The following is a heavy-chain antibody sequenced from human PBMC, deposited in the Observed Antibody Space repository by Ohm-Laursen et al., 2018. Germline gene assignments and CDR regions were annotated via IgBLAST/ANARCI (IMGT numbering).Heavy chain of an antibody. CDR2: IGANGDTT. CDR3: AKARTSSSWPYDY. D-gene: IGHD6-13*01. V-gene: IGHV3-23*01. Sequence: GSLRLSCAASGFIFTTYAMTWVRQAPGKGLEWVSAIGANGDTTYYADSVQGRFTISRDNSRNTFFLQMNSLRAEDTAVYYCAKARTSSSWPYDYWGQGTLVIVSS. CDR1: GFIFTTYA. J-gene: IGHJ4*02.